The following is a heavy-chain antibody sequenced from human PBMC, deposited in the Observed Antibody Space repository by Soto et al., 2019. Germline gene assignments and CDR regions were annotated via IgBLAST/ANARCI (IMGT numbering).Heavy chain of an antibody. D-gene: IGHD1-26*01. CDR2: IIPIFGTA. J-gene: IGHJ4*02. Sequence: VASVKVSCKASGGTFSSYAISWVRQAPGQGLEWMGGIIPIFGTANYAQKFQGRVTITADKSTSTAYMELSSLRPEDTAVYYCARDGSGNYFGYWGQGTLVTVSS. CDR1: GGTFSSYA. CDR3: ARDGSGNYFGY. V-gene: IGHV1-69*06.